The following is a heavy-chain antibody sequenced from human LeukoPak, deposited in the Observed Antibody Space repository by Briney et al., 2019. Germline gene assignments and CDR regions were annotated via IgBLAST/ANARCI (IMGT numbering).Heavy chain of an antibody. CDR3: VRGSYCSGGSCYAALDY. J-gene: IGHJ4*02. V-gene: IGHV4-38-2*01. CDR1: GFSISSGYY. CDR2: IYHSGST. Sequence: SETLSLTCAVSGFSISSGYYWGWLRQPPGKGLELIGSIYHSGSTYYNPSLKSRVTISVDTSKNQFSLKLTSVTAADTAVYYCVRGSYCSGGSCYAALDYWGQGTLVTVSS. D-gene: IGHD2-15*01.